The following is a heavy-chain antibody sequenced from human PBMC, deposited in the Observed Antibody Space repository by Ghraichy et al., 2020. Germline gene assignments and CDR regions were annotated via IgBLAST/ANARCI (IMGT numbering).Heavy chain of an antibody. CDR1: GFTFNGYS. CDR3: ARGSTVVRFYYYDGMDV. Sequence: LSLTCVGSGFTFNGYSMNWVRQSPGKGLEWVSYITGSNRTKSYADSVKGRFTISRDNARNSLFLQMNSLRDEDTAVYYCARGSTVVRFYYYDGMDVWGQGTTVTVSS. J-gene: IGHJ6*02. CDR2: ITGSNRTK. V-gene: IGHV3-48*02. D-gene: IGHD4-23*01.